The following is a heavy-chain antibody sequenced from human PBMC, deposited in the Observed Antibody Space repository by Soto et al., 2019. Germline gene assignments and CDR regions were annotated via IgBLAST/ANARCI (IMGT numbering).Heavy chain of an antibody. CDR2: IYYSGST. D-gene: IGHD2-15*01. Sequence: SETLSLTCTVSGGSISSYYWSWVRQPPGKGLEWIGYIYYSGSTYYNPSLKSRVTISVDTSKNQFSLKLSSVTAADTAVYYCARLCWVVAATFGWFDPWGQGTPVTVSS. CDR1: GGSISSYY. CDR3: ARLCWVVAATFGWFDP. V-gene: IGHV4-59*08. J-gene: IGHJ5*02.